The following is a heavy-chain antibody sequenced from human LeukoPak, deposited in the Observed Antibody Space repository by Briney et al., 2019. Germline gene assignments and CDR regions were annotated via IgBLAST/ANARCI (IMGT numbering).Heavy chain of an antibody. CDR1: GYTFTGYY. CDR3: ARVDCSSTSCYQAHYYYYYAMDV. V-gene: IGHV1-2*02. Sequence: ASVKVSCKTSGYTFTGYYIHWVRQAPGQGLEWMGWISPNSGGTNYAQKFQGRVTTTRDTSLSTAYMDLSRLRSDDTAVYYCARVDCSSTSCYQAHYYYYYAMDVWGQGTTVTVSS. CDR2: ISPNSGGT. D-gene: IGHD2-2*01. J-gene: IGHJ6*02.